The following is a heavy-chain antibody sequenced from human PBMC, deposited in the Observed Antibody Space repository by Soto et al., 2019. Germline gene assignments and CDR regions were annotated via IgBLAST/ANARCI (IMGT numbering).Heavy chain of an antibody. V-gene: IGHV4-30-4*01. D-gene: IGHD2-15*01. J-gene: IGHJ5*02. CDR1: GGSISSGNYY. CDR3: ARDGIQWWLSGRDRFDR. Sequence: SETLSLTCTVSGGSISSGNYYWSWIRPSPGKGLEWIGYIYSTGSSYYNPSLRSRVSMSVDTSKNQFSLNLSSVTAADTAVYFCARDGIQWWLSGRDRFDRWGQGTRVTVSS. CDR2: IYSTGSS.